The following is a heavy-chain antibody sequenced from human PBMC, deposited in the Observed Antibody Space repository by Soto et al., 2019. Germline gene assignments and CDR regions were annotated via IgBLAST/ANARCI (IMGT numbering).Heavy chain of an antibody. Sequence: PSETLSLTCTVSGCSISSYYWSWIRQPPGKGLEWIGYIYYSGSTNYNPSLKSRVTISVDTSKNQFSLKLSSVTAADTAVYYCARGFGWRAVAGTQIDYWGQGTLVTVSS. J-gene: IGHJ4*02. V-gene: IGHV4-59*01. CDR1: GCSISSYY. D-gene: IGHD6-19*01. CDR3: ARGFGWRAVAGTQIDY. CDR2: IYYSGST.